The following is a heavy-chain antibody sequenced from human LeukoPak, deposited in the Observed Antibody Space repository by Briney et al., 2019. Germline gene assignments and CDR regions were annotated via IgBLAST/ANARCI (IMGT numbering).Heavy chain of an antibody. CDR3: ARDRGHYGSGSYLRY. CDR2: INHSGST. CDR1: GGSISSGSYY. Sequence: SETLSLTCTVSGGSISSGSYYWSWIRQPPGKGLEWIGEINHSGSTNYNPSLKSRVTISVDTSKNQFSLKLSSVTAADTAVYYCARDRGHYGSGSYLRYWGQGTLVTVSS. J-gene: IGHJ4*02. V-gene: IGHV4-39*07. D-gene: IGHD3-10*01.